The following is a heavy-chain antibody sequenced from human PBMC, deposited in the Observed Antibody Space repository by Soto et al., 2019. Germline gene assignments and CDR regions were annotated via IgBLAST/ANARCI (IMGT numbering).Heavy chain of an antibody. V-gene: IGHV3-23*01. CDR2: ISGSGGST. Sequence: GGSLRLSCAASGFTFSSYAMSWVRQAPGKGLEWVSAISGSGGSTYYADSVKGRFTISSDNSKNTLYLQMNSLRAEDTAVYYCAYGSGSPYYFDYWGQGTLVTVSS. CDR1: GFTFSSYA. J-gene: IGHJ4*02. CDR3: AYGSGSPYYFDY. D-gene: IGHD3-10*01.